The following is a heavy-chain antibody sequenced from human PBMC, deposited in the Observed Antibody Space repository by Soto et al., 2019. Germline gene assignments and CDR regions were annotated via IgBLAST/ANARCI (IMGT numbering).Heavy chain of an antibody. V-gene: IGHV3-74*01. Sequence: GGSLRLSCAASGFTFSSYWMHWVRQAPGKGLVWVSRINSDGSSTTYADSVKGRFTISRDNAKNTLYLQMNSLGAEDTAVYYCVRGEGGWETYCGQGTLVTVSS. CDR2: INSDGSST. CDR3: VRGEGGWETY. J-gene: IGHJ4*02. CDR1: GFTFSSYW. D-gene: IGHD6-19*01.